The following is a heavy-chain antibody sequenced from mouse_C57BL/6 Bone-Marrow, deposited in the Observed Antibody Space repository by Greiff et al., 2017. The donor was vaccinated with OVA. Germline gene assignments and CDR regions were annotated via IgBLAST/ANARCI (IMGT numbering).Heavy chain of an antibody. CDR2: IYPRSGNT. Sequence: VQLQQSGAELARPGASVKLSCKASGYTFTSYGISWVKQRTGQGLEWIGEIYPRSGNTYYNEKFKGKATLTADKSSSTAYMELRSLTSEDSAVYYCTREAYYYSNYVDAMDYWGQGTSVTVSS. CDR1: GYTFTSYG. D-gene: IGHD2-5*01. J-gene: IGHJ4*01. CDR3: TREAYYYSNYVDAMDY. V-gene: IGHV1-81*01.